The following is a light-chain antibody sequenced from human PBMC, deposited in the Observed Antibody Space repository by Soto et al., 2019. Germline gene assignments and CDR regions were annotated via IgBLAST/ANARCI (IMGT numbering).Light chain of an antibody. V-gene: IGLV2-18*02. Sequence: QSALTQPPSVSGSPGQSVTISCTGTSSDVGSYNRVSWYQQPPGTAPKLMIYEVRNRPSGVPDRFSGSKSGNTASLTISGFQAEDEADYYCSSYTSSRTLVFGGGTKLTVL. CDR3: SSYTSSRTLV. J-gene: IGLJ2*01. CDR1: SSDVGSYNR. CDR2: EVR.